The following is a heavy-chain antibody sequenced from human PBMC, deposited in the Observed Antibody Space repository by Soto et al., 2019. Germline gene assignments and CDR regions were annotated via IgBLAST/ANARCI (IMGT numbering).Heavy chain of an antibody. CDR2: ISSSSSYI. CDR1: GFTFSNYN. D-gene: IGHD6-19*01. J-gene: IGHJ4*02. Sequence: EVQLVESGRGLVKPGGSLRLSCAASGFTFSNYNMNWVRQAPGKGLEWVSSISSSSSYIYYADSVKGRFTISRDNAKNSLYLQMNSLRAEDTAVYYCARGSAEAGTAAIDHWGQGTLVTVSS. CDR3: ARGSAEAGTAAIDH. V-gene: IGHV3-21*01.